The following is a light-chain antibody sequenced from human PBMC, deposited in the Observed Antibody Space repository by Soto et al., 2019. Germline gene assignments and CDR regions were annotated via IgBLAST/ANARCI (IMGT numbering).Light chain of an antibody. J-gene: IGLJ1*01. Sequence: QSVLTQPASVSGSPGQSITISCTGSSSDVGSYNYVSWYQQHPGKAPKLMIYGVSNRPSGVSDRFSGSKSGNTASLTISGLQAEDEADYYCSSYTNTATLDYVFGTATKLTVL. CDR3: SSYTNTATLDYV. CDR1: SSDVGSYNY. CDR2: GVS. V-gene: IGLV2-14*01.